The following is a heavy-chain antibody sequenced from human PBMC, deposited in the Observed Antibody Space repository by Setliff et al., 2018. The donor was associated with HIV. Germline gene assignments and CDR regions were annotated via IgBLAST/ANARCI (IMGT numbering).Heavy chain of an antibody. CDR2: IYASGST. CDR3: ARDRDIVVVPASPQGYYYYMDV. CDR1: GGSISSYY. Sequence: SETLSLTCTVSGGSISSYYWSWIRQPPGKGLEWIGYIYASGSTNYNRSLKSRVTISVDTSKNQFSLKLSSVTAADTAVYYCARDRDIVVVPASPQGYYYYMDVWGKGTTVTVSS. D-gene: IGHD2-2*01. V-gene: IGHV4-4*09. J-gene: IGHJ6*03.